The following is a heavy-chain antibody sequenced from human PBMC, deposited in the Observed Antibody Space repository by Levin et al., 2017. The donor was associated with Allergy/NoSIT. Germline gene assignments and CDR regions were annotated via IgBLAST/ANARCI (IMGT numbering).Heavy chain of an antibody. D-gene: IGHD3-10*01. CDR1: GYTFTSYW. J-gene: IGHJ5*02. CDR3: AVRGATGAAGWFDP. V-gene: IGHV5-51*01. Sequence: GESLKISCKGSGYTFTSYWIGWVRQMPGKGLEWMGIIYPGDSDTTYSPSFQGHITISADNSINTAYLQWSSLKASDTAMYYCAVRGATGAAGWFDPWGQGTLVTVSS. CDR2: IYPGDSDT.